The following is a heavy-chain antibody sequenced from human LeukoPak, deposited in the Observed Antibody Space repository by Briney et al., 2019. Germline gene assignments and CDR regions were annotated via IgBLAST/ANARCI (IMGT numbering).Heavy chain of an antibody. D-gene: IGHD2-21*02. Sequence: PGRSLRLSCAASGFTFDDYAMHWVRQAPGKGLEWVSGISWNSGSIGYADSVKGRFTISRDNAKNSLCLQMNSLRAEDMSLYYCAKARNSIVVVTALDYWGQGTLVTVSS. CDR3: AKARNSIVVVTALDY. J-gene: IGHJ4*02. V-gene: IGHV3-9*03. CDR2: ISWNSGSI. CDR1: GFTFDDYA.